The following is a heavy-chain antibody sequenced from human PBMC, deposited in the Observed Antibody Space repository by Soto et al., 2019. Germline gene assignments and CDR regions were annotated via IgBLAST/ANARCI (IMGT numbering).Heavy chain of an antibody. CDR3: ARGTFRPSDMDV. J-gene: IGHJ6*02. CDR1: GDNFKKNV. Sequence: ASVKVSCKTSGDNFKKNVFTWVRQAPGQGLEWMGGTIPALGKTHYIEKFQGRVTITVDDATRTVYMEVRDLTSEDKAIYYCARGTFRPSDMDVWGQGTTVTVSS. D-gene: IGHD1-1*01. V-gene: IGHV1-69*10. CDR2: TIPALGKT.